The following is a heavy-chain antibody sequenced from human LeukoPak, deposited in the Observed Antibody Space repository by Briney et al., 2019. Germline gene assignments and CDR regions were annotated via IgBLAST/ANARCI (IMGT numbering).Heavy chain of an antibody. D-gene: IGHD5-24*01. CDR2: IIPILGIA. V-gene: IGHV1-69*04. CDR1: GGTFSSCA. Sequence: GSSVKVSCKASGGTFSSCAISWVRQAPGQGLEWMGRIIPILGIANYAQKFQGRVTITADKSTSTAYMELSSLRSEDTAVYYCARNPADGYNHPFGYWGQGTLVTVSS. CDR3: ARNPADGYNHPFGY. J-gene: IGHJ4*02.